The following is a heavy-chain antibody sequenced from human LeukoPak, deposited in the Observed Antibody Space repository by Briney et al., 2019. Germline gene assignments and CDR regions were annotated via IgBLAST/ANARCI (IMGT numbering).Heavy chain of an antibody. CDR2: IWYDGSNK. CDR1: GVSFSNYG. Sequence: GGSLSLSCAASGVSFSNYGMHWVRQAPGKGLEWVAVIWYDGSNKYYADSVKGRFTISRDNSKNTLYLQMNSLRAEDTAVYYCAKDRGGYYYYFDYWGQGTLVTVSS. CDR3: AKDRGGYYYYFDY. V-gene: IGHV3-33*06. J-gene: IGHJ4*02. D-gene: IGHD3-22*01.